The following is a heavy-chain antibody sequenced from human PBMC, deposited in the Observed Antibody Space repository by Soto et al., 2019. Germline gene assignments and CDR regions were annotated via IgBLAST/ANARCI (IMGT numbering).Heavy chain of an antibody. CDR2: TYYRSKWYN. V-gene: IGHV6-1*01. J-gene: IGHJ5*02. CDR3: VKTPASGTLDP. Sequence: QALSLPSAISGDSVSSNSAACNLIRPSPSRGLEWLGRTYYRSKWYNDYAVSVKSRITINPDTSKNQFSLQLSSVTPEDTAVYYCVKTPASGTLDPWGQGILVTVSS. CDR1: GDSVSSNSAA. D-gene: IGHD6-13*01.